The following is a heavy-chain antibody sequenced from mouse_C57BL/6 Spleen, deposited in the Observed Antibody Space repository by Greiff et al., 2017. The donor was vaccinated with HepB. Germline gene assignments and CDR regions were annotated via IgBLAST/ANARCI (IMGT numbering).Heavy chain of an antibody. CDR3: ARDYYGSSPWFAY. Sequence: QVQLQQPGAELVMPGASVKLSCKASGYTFTSYWMHWVKQRPGQGLEWIGEIDPSDSYTNYNQKFKGKSTLTVDKSSSTAYMQLSSLTSADSAVYYCARDYYGSSPWFAYWGQGTLVTVSA. D-gene: IGHD1-1*01. V-gene: IGHV1-69*01. CDR1: GYTFTSYW. CDR2: IDPSDSYT. J-gene: IGHJ3*01.